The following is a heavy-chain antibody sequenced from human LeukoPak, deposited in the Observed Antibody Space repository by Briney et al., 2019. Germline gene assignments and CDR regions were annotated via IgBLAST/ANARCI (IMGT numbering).Heavy chain of an antibody. J-gene: IGHJ4*02. CDR2: FDPEDGET. CDR1: GYTLTELS. D-gene: IGHD3-10*01. CDR3: ATLTIWFGELLGSDGDY. V-gene: IGHV1-24*01. Sequence: ASVKVSCKVSGYTLTELSMHWVRQAPGKGLEWMGGFDPEDGETIYAQKFRGRVTMTEDTSTDTAYMELSSLRSEDTAVYYCATLTIWFGELLGSDGDYWGQGTLVTVSS.